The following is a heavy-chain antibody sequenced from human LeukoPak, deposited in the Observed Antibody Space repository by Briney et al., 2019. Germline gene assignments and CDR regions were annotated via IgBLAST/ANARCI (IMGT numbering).Heavy chain of an antibody. CDR2: INPDSGGT. CDR3: ARPLIETPSLGALDY. Sequence: AASVKVSCKASGYTFTDYYMHWLRQAPGQGLEWMGCINPDSGGTNYAQNFQGRVTMTRDTSISTAYMELSRLRSDDTAVYYCARPLIETPSLGALDYWGQGTLVTVSS. CDR1: GYTFTDYY. J-gene: IGHJ4*02. D-gene: IGHD3-16*01. V-gene: IGHV1-2*02.